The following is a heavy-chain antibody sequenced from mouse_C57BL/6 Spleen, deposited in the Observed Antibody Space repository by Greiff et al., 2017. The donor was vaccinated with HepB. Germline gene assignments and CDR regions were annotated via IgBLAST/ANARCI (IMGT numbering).Heavy chain of an antibody. CDR2: IDPSDSYT. Sequence: QVQLQQPGAELVRPGPSVKLSCKASGYTFTSYWMHWVKQRPGQGLEWIGVIDPSDSYTNYNQKFKGKATLTVDTSSSTAYMQLSSLTSEDSAVYYCARGGDYDGYYRDFDYWGQGTTLTVSS. D-gene: IGHD2-3*01. CDR3: ARGGDYDGYYRDFDY. V-gene: IGHV1-59*01. J-gene: IGHJ2*01. CDR1: GYTFTSYW.